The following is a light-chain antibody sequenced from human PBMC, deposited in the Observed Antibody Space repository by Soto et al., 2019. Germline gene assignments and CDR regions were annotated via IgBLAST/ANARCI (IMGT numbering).Light chain of an antibody. V-gene: IGKV1-9*01. J-gene: IGKJ4*01. CDR2: SAS. Sequence: DIQLTQSPSFLSASVGDTVTITCQASQGMSTYLAWYQQKPGKVPKLLIRSASTLQSGVPPRFSGGGSGTEFTLTISTLQPDDSGIYYWQQLNGYQLAFGGGTNVEIK. CDR1: QGMSTY. CDR3: QQLNGYQLA.